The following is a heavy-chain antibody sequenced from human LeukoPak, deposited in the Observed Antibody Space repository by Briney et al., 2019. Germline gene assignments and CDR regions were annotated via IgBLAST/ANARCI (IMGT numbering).Heavy chain of an antibody. V-gene: IGHV4-31*03. J-gene: IGHJ6*04. D-gene: IGHD3-10*01. CDR1: GDSISIGCYY. Sequence: SETLSLTCTVSGDSISIGCYYCSWIRQHPGKGLEWIGYIYYSGSTYYNPSLKSRVTISVDTSKNQFSLKLSSVTAADPVVYYCAAWGRFGATYYYHGMDVWGKGTTVSVSS. CDR3: AAWGRFGATYYYHGMDV. CDR2: IYYSGST.